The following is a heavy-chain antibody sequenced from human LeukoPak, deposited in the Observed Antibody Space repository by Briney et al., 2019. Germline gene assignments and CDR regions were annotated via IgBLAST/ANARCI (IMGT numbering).Heavy chain of an antibody. CDR3: ARHSSNYYYYYMDV. D-gene: IGHD6-19*01. Sequence: KVSCKASGSTFSSYAISWVRQAPGQGLEWMGRVIPMFATANYAQKFQGRVTITTDESTSTAYMELSSLRSEDTAMYYCARHSSNYYYYYMDVWGKGTTVTVSS. CDR2: VIPMFATA. J-gene: IGHJ6*03. CDR1: GSTFSSYA. V-gene: IGHV1-69*05.